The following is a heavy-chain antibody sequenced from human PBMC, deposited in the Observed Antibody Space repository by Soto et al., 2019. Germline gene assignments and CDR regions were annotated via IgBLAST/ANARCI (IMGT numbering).Heavy chain of an antibody. CDR2: IIPIFGTA. CDR3: ARIKACSSTSCYGEGYYYYYGMDV. V-gene: IGHV1-69*13. D-gene: IGHD2-2*01. CDR1: GGTFSSYA. J-gene: IGHJ6*02. Sequence: ASVKVSCKASGGTFSSYAISWVRQAPGQGLEWMGGIIPIFGTANYAQKFQGRVTITADESTSTAYMELSSLRSEDTAVYYCARIKACSSTSCYGEGYYYYYGMDVWGQGTTVTVSS.